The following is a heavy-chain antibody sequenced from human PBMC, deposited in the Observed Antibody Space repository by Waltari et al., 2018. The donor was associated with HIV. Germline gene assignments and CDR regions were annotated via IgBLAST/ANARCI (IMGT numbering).Heavy chain of an antibody. V-gene: IGHV1-2*06. CDR1: ASTSACYS. CDR3: ARVLCSSTSFLAPFDN. D-gene: IGHD2-2*01. J-gene: IGHJ4*02. CDR2: INPNSGVT. Sequence: QVQSVQPGGAGKKPGASATVCFNPAASTSACYSLNCVRQAPGQGLEWMGRINPNSGVTNYAQKFQGRVTMTRDTSISTAYMELSRLRSDDTAVYYCARVLCSSTSFLAPFDNWGQGTLVTVSA.